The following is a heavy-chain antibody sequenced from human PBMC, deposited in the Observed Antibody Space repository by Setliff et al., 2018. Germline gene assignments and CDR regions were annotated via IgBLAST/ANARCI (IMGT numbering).Heavy chain of an antibody. CDR2: IYHSGST. J-gene: IGHJ4*02. V-gene: IGHV4-38-2*01. Sequence: PSETLSLTCAVSGYSISSGYYWGWIRQPPGKGLEWIGSIYHSGSTYYNPSLKSRVTISVDTSKNQFSPKLSSVTAADTAVYYCARLRYYGSGSYLDYWGQGTLVTVSS. CDR3: ARLRYYGSGSYLDY. CDR1: GYSISSGYY. D-gene: IGHD3-10*01.